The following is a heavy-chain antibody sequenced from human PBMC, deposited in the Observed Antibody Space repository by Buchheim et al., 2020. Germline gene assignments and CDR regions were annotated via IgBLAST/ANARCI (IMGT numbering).Heavy chain of an antibody. CDR1: GFTFSSYS. V-gene: IGHV3-48*02. J-gene: IGHJ4*02. D-gene: IGHD2-15*01. CDR3: AKEDVSDGSIFDY. Sequence: EVQVVESGGGLVQPGGSLRLSCAASGFTFSSYSMNWVRQAPGKGLEWVSYISSSTSTIYYTDSVKGRFTISRDNDKNSLYLQMNSLRDEDTAVYYCAKEDVSDGSIFDYWGQGTL. CDR2: ISSSTSTI.